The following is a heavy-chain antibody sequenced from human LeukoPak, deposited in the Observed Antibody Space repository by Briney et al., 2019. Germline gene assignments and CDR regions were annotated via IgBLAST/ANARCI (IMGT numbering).Heavy chain of an antibody. J-gene: IGHJ3*02. CDR2: FIPIFGTA. CDR3: ARGTYYYDSSGYFDAFDI. V-gene: IGHV1-69*05. Sequence: GASVKVSCKASGGTFSSYAISWVRQAPGQGLEWMGGFIPIFGTANYAQKFQGRVTSTTDESTSTAYMELSSLRSEDTAVYYCARGTYYYDSSGYFDAFDIWGQGTMVTVSS. D-gene: IGHD3-22*01. CDR1: GGTFSSYA.